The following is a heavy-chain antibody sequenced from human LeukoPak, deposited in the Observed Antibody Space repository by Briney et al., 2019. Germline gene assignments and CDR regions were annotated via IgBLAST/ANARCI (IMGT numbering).Heavy chain of an antibody. Sequence: SETLSLTCSVSGDSISSGSYYWSWIRQPAGKGLEWIGRIYTSGSTNYIPSLKSRLTISVDTSKNQFSLRLSSVTAADTAVYYCARDAWFGAGRKFAYWGQGTLVTVSS. V-gene: IGHV4-61*02. CDR3: ARDAWFGAGRKFAY. CDR1: GDSISSGSYY. D-gene: IGHD3-10*01. J-gene: IGHJ4*02. CDR2: IYTSGST.